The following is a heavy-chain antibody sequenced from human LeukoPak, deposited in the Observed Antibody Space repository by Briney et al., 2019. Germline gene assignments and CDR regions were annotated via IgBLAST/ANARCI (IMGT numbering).Heavy chain of an antibody. CDR2: INAGNGNT. Sequence: ASVKVSCKASGYTFTSYAMHWVRQAPGQRLEWMGWINAGNGNTKYSQKLQGRVTITRDTSASTVYMELSSLRSEDTAVYYCASSSAGSGPGDYWGQGTLVTVSS. J-gene: IGHJ4*02. CDR1: GYTFTSYA. CDR3: ASSSAGSGPGDY. V-gene: IGHV1-3*01. D-gene: IGHD2-15*01.